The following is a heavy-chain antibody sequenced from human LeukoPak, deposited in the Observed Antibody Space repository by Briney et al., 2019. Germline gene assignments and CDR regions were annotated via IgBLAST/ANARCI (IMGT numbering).Heavy chain of an antibody. D-gene: IGHD4-17*01. CDR1: GGSFSNYY. CDR3: APIFGDYSDFDS. V-gene: IGHV4-34*01. CDR2: VTHHGGT. J-gene: IGHJ4*02. Sequence: SETLSLTRAVYGGSFSNYYLRWVRQPPGKGLEGIGEVTHHGGTNYNPSLKSRVTISVDTSKNQFSLKLRSVAAADTAVYYCAPIFGDYSDFDSWGQGALVTVSS.